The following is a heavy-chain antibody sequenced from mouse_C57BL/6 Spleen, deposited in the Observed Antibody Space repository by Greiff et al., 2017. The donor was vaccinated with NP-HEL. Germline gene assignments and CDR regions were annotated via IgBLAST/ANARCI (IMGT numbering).Heavy chain of an antibody. J-gene: IGHJ4*01. CDR3: ARQPNIYYAMDY. CDR1: GYAFSSYW. Sequence: QVQLQQSGAELVKPGASVKISCKASGYAFSSYWMNWVKQRPAKGLEWIGQIYPGDGDTNYNGKFKGKATLTADKSSSTAYMQLSSLTSEDSAVYFCARQPNIYYAMDYWGQGTSVTVSS. V-gene: IGHV1-80*01. CDR2: IYPGDGDT.